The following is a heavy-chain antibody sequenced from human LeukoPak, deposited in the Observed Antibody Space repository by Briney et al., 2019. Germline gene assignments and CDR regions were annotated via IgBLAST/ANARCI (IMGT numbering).Heavy chain of an antibody. CDR2: INHSGST. V-gene: IGHV4-34*01. J-gene: IGHJ5*02. D-gene: IGHD6-13*01. CDR3: ARGVPLVGGSWYSVQEAHNWFDP. Sequence: SETLSLTCAVYGGSFSGYYWSWIRQSPGKGLEWIGEINHSGSTNYNPSLKSRVTISVDTSKNQFSLKLSSVTAADTAVYYCARGVPLVGGSWYSVQEAHNWFDPWGQEPWSPSPQ. CDR1: GGSFSGYY.